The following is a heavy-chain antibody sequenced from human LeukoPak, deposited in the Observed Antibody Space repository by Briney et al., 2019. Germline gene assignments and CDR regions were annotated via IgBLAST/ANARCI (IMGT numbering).Heavy chain of an antibody. V-gene: IGHV3-23*01. D-gene: IGHD6-13*01. CDR2: ISGSGGST. Sequence: GGSLRLSCAASGFTFSSYAMSWVRQAPGKGLDRVSAISGSGGSTYYADSVKGRFTISRDNSKNTLYLQMNSLRAEDTAVYYCAKELYSSSASDYWGQGTLVTVSS. CDR3: AKELYSSSASDY. CDR1: GFTFSSYA. J-gene: IGHJ4*02.